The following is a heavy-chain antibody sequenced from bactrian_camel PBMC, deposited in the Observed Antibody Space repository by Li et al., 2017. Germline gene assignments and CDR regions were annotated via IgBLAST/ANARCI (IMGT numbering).Heavy chain of an antibody. CDR3: AADAQYGLGTRSDFGY. D-gene: IGHD5*01. CDR1: KDTIGTYC. Sequence: QLVESGGGSVQPGGSLRLSCVVSKDTIGTYCMGWFRQAPGKEREWVASIDGDDNAKYAGSVKGRFTISQASAANTLYLQMNSLKPEDTAVYYCAADAQYGLGTRSDFGYWGQGTQVTVS. V-gene: IGHV3S6*01. CDR2: IDGDDNA. J-gene: IGHJ6*01.